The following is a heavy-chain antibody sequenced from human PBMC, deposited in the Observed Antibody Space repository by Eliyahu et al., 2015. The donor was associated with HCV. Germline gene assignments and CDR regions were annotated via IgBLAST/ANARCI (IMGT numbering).Heavy chain of an antibody. CDR3: AKKRGTMVQGLTPSDY. V-gene: IGHV3-30*18. CDR1: GFXFSXYG. D-gene: IGHD3-10*01. CDR2: ISYDGNTK. Sequence: QVQLVESGGGVVQPGTSLRLSCAASGFXFSXYGMHWVRQAPGKGLEWVAIISYDGNTKYYADSVKARFTISRDNSKNTLYLQMNSLRPEDTAVYYCAKKRGTMVQGLTPSDYWGQGTLVTVSS. J-gene: IGHJ4*02.